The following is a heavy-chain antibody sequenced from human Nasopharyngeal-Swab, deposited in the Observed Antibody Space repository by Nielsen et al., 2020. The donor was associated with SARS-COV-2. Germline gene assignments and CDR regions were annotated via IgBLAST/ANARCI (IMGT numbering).Heavy chain of an antibody. CDR3: AREWIQLWPDAFDI. D-gene: IGHD5-18*01. V-gene: IGHV1-46*01. CDR2: INPSGSST. Sequence: WVRQAPGQGLEWMGIINPSGSSTSYAQKFQGRVTMTRDTSTSTVYMELSSLRSEDTAVYYCAREWIQLWPDAFDIWGQGTMVTVSS. J-gene: IGHJ3*02.